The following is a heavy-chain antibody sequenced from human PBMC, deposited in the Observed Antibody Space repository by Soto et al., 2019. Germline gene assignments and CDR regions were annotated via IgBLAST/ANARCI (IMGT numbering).Heavy chain of an antibody. D-gene: IGHD1-7*01. CDR1: GFSLSTSGVG. V-gene: IGHV2-5*05. Sequence: QITLKESGPALVQATQTLTLTCTFSGFSLSTSGVGVGWIRQPPGKALEWLAIIYWDDDKRYGPSMRSRLTITKDSSKNQVVLIMTNMDPVDTATYYCIHRHRQHSWNYVYFDYWGQGALVTVSS. J-gene: IGHJ4*02. CDR2: IYWDDDK. CDR3: IHRHRQHSWNYVYFDY.